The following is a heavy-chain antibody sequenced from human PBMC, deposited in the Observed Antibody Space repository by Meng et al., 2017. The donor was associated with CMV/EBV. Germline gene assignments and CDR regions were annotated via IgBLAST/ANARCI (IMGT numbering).Heavy chain of an antibody. Sequence: GESLKISCAASGFTFSSYEMNWVRQAPGKGLEWVSYISSSGSTILYADSVKGRFTISRDNAETSLYLQMNSLGGEDTAVYYCARRNRSIPLDYWGQGTLVTVSS. V-gene: IGHV3-48*03. D-gene: IGHD1-14*01. CDR2: ISSSGSTI. CDR1: GFTFSSYE. CDR3: ARRNRSIPLDY. J-gene: IGHJ4*02.